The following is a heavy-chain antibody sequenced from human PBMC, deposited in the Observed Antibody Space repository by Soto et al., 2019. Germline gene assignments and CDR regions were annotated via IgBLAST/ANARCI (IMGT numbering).Heavy chain of an antibody. Sequence: PGGSLRLSCAASGFTVSSYGMHWVRQAPGKGLEWVAVIWYDGSNKYYADSVKGRFTISRDNSKNTLYLQMNSLRSEDTAVYYCAADRTYCGGDCYVDWGQGTLVTVSS. CDR1: GFTVSSYG. CDR2: IWYDGSNK. D-gene: IGHD2-21*02. CDR3: AADRTYCGGDCYVD. J-gene: IGHJ4*02. V-gene: IGHV3-33*08.